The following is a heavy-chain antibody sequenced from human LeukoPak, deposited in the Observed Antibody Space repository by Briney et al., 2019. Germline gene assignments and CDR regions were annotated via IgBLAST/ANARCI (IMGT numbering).Heavy chain of an antibody. J-gene: IGHJ4*02. CDR2: IYYSGST. V-gene: IGHV4-39*02. CDR1: GGSISSSSYY. D-gene: IGHD5-18*01. Sequence: PSETLSLTCTVSGGSISSSSYYWGWIRQPPGKGLEWIGSIYYSGSTYYNPSLKSRVTISVDTSKNQFSLKLSSVTAADTAVYYCARDSGHVDTAMAHDYWGQGTLVTVSS. CDR3: ARDSGHVDTAMAHDY.